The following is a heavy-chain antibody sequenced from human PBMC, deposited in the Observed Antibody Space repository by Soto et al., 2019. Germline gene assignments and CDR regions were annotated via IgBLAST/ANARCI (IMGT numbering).Heavy chain of an antibody. CDR3: ARGRNYEILTGPFDY. J-gene: IGHJ4*02. CDR1: GGSISSYY. D-gene: IGHD3-9*01. Sequence: SETLSLTCTVSGGSISSYYWSWIRQPPGKGLEWIGNIYYSGSTNYNPSLKSRVTISVDTSKNQFSLKLSSVTAADTAVYYCARGRNYEILTGPFDYGGKGTLVTVSS. CDR2: IYYSGST. V-gene: IGHV4-59*01.